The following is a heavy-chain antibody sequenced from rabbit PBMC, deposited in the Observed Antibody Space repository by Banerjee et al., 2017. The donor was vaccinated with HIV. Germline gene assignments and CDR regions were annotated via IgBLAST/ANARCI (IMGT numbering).Heavy chain of an antibody. Sequence: QLKETGGGLVQPGGSLTLSCKASGFVFSSYYMSWVRQAPGKGLEWIGIIYGGSGSTDYASWVNGRFTISSDNAQNTVDLQMNSLTAADTATYFCASYYSDGYAGDAYATGGYYFNLWGPGTLVTVS. V-gene: IGHV1S7*01. D-gene: IGHD6-1*01. CDR3: ASYYSDGYAGDAYATGGYYFNL. J-gene: IGHJ4*01. CDR2: IYGGSGST. CDR1: GFVFSSYY.